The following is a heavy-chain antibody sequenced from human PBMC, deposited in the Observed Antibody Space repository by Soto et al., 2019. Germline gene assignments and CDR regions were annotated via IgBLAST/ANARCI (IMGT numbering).Heavy chain of an antibody. J-gene: IGHJ4*02. Sequence: GGSLRLCCAASGFTFWSYGMHWVRQAPGKGLEWVAVIWYDGSKKYYADSVKGRFTISRDNSKNTLSLQMNSLRAEDTAVYYCARRVNYFDYWGQGTLVTVSS. CDR1: GFTFWSYG. CDR3: ARRVNYFDY. V-gene: IGHV3-33*01. CDR2: IWYDGSKK.